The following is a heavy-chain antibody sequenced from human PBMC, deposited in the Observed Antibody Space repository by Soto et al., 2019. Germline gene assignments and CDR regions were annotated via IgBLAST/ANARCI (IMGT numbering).Heavy chain of an antibody. J-gene: IGHJ5*02. CDR2: INHSGST. Sequence: SETLSLTCAVYGGSFSGYYWSWIRQPPGKGLEWIGEINHSGSTNYNPSLKSRVTISVDTSKNQFSLKLSSVTAADTAVYYCARGRSKEYSYGKTVRGNSFWFDPWGQGTLVTVSS. D-gene: IGHD5-18*01. V-gene: IGHV4-34*01. CDR1: GGSFSGYY. CDR3: ARGRSKEYSYGKTVRGNSFWFDP.